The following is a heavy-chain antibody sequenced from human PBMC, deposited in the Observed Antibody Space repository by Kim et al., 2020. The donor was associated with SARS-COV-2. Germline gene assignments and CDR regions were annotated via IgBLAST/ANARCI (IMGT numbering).Heavy chain of an antibody. V-gene: IGHV1-18*01. J-gene: IGHJ3*02. D-gene: IGHD3-16*01. CDR3: ARDPSPRGLPITYQPAAFDI. CDR2: ISAYNGNT. CDR1: GYTFTSYG. Sequence: ASVKVSCKASGYTFTSYGISWVRQAPGQGLEWMGWISAYNGNTNYAQKLQGRVTMTTDTSTSTAYMELRSLRSDDTAVYYCARDPSPRGLPITYQPAAFDIWGQGTMVTVSS.